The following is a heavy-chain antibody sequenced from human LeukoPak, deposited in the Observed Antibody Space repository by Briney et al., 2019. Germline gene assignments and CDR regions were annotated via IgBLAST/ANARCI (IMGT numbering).Heavy chain of an antibody. CDR1: GFTFSSFA. D-gene: IGHD6-19*01. Sequence: GGSLRLSCAASGFTFSSFAMSWVRQAPGKGLEWVSTISGGGITTYYSDSAKGRFTISRDNSKNTLYLQMNSLTAEDTAVYYCPRQSYASGWNPFDYWGQGILVTVSS. CDR2: ISGGGITT. J-gene: IGHJ4*02. V-gene: IGHV3-23*01. CDR3: PRQSYASGWNPFDY.